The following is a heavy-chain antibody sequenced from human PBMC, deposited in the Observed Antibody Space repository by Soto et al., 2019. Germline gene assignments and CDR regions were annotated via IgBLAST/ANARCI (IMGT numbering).Heavy chain of an antibody. V-gene: IGHV4-4*02. D-gene: IGHD3-10*01. J-gene: IGHJ5*01. CDR3: ARYYFSGSYFDS. Sequence: QVQLQESGPGLVKPSGTLSLTCAVSGGSMSSSNWWSWVRQPPGKGLEWIGEIYQSGSTNYDSSLKCRVPISVDKSKHQFSPQLTSLTAADTAVYSCARYYFSGSYFDSWGQGTLVTVSS. CDR2: IYQSGST. CDR1: GGSMSSSNW.